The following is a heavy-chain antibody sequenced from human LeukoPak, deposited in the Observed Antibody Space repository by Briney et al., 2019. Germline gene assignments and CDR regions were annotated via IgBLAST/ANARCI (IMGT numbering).Heavy chain of an antibody. V-gene: IGHV3-48*03. D-gene: IGHD5-18*01. CDR2: ISSSGSTI. J-gene: IGHJ4*02. CDR1: GFTFSSYE. CDR3: ARSYVDTAMALDY. Sequence: GGSLRLSSAASGFTFSSYEMNWVRQAPGKGLEWVSYISSSGSTIYYADSVKGRFTISRDNAKNSLYLQMNSLRAEDTAVYYCARSYVDTAMALDYWGQGTLVTVSS.